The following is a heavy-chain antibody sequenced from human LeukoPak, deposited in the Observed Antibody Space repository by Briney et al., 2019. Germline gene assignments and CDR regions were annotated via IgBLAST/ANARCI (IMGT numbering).Heavy chain of an antibody. CDR3: AREGYYYYDMDV. J-gene: IGHJ6*03. Sequence: PGGPLRLSCSAPGFPFCCQLVHRVRQPPGRGVVWVSRLNRYGSRKTYADSVKGRFTISRDNAKDTLYLQMNSLRAEDTAVYYCAREGYYYYDMDVWGKGTTVTVSS. CDR2: LNRYGSRK. CDR1: GFPFCCQL. V-gene: IGHV3-74*01.